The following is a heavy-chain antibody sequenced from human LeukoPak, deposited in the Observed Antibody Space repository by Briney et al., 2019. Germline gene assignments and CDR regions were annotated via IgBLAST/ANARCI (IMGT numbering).Heavy chain of an antibody. D-gene: IGHD3-22*01. J-gene: IGHJ4*02. Sequence: ASVKVSCKASGYTFTNYGISWVRRAPGQGLEWMGWISAYNGNTNYAQKLQGRVTMTTDTSTSTAYMELRSLRSDDTAVYYCARGNQKYYDSSGYIDYWGQGPLVTVSS. V-gene: IGHV1-18*01. CDR3: ARGNQKYYDSSGYIDY. CDR2: ISAYNGNT. CDR1: GYTFTNYG.